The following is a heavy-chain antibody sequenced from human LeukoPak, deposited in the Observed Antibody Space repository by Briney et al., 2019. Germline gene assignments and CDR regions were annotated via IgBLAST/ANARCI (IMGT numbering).Heavy chain of an antibody. CDR3: ARSQPSGGYYFYGMDV. J-gene: IGHJ6*04. D-gene: IGHD6-25*01. Sequence: ASVKVSCMASGYTFTSYVMHWVCQAPGQRLGWMGWLNAGNGNTKYSQKFQGRVTITRDTSASTAYMKLSSLRSEDTAVYYCARSQPSGGYYFYGMDVWGKGTTVTVSS. CDR2: LNAGNGNT. V-gene: IGHV1-3*01. CDR1: GYTFTSYV.